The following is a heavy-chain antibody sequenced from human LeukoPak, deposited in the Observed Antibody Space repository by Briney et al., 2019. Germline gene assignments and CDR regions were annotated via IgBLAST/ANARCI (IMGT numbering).Heavy chain of an antibody. V-gene: IGHV4-30-4*08. D-gene: IGHD3-22*01. CDR1: GGSISSGDYY. CDR3: ARDGSRPWGDSSGYTWDAFDI. CDR2: IYYSGGT. Sequence: PSETLSLTCTVSGGSISSGDYYWSWIRQPPGKGLEWIGYIYYSGGTYYNPSLKSRVTISVDTSKNQFSLKLSSVTAADTAVYYCARDGSRPWGDSSGYTWDAFDIWGQGTMVTVSS. J-gene: IGHJ3*02.